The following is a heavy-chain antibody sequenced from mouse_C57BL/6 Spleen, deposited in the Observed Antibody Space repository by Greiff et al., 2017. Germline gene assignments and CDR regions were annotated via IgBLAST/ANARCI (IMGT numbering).Heavy chain of an antibody. Sequence: EVQVVESGGGLVQPGGSLSLSCAASGFTFTDYYMSWVRQPPGKALEWLGFIRNKANGYTTEYSASVKGRFTISRDNSQSILYLQMNALRAEDSATYYCARHYGAHFDDWGQGTTLTVSS. J-gene: IGHJ2*01. CDR2: IRNKANGYTT. D-gene: IGHD1-1*02. CDR1: GFTFTDYY. V-gene: IGHV7-3*01. CDR3: ARHYGAHFDD.